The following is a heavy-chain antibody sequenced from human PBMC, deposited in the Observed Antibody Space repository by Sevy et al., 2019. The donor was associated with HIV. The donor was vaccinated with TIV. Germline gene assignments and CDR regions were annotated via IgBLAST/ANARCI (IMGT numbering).Heavy chain of an antibody. V-gene: IGHV4-59*08. CDR3: AGENAWGRGYS. J-gene: IGHJ4*02. Sequence: SETLSLTYTVSGGSITSLCWNWIRQPPGKGLEWIANIYYNGHINYNPSLKSRVTLSLDTSKNQFSLRLSSVTAADTAMYYCAGENAWGRGYSWGQGTLVTVSS. CDR1: GGSITSLC. D-gene: IGHD1-26*01. CDR2: IYYNGHI.